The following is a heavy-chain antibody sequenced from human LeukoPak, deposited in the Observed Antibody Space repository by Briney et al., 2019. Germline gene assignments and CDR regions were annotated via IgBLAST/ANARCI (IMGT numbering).Heavy chain of an antibody. Sequence: SETLSLTCTVSGGSISSYYWSWIRQPPGKGLEWIGYIYYSGSTNYNPSLKSRVTISVDTSKNQFSLKLSSVTAADTAVYYCARDRVATTPLFDYWAREPWSPSPQ. CDR3: ARDRVATTPLFDY. CDR1: GGSISSYY. J-gene: IGHJ4*02. D-gene: IGHD1-26*01. V-gene: IGHV4-59*01. CDR2: IYYSGST.